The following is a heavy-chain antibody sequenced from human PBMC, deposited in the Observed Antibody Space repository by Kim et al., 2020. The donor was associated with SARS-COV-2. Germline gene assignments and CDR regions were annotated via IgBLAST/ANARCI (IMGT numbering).Heavy chain of an antibody. Sequence: PTLKGRVTISVDTSKNQFSLKLSSGTAADTAVYYCARHRGYYDSSGYPDYWGQGTLVTVSS. D-gene: IGHD3-22*01. V-gene: IGHV4-59*08. CDR3: ARHRGYYDSSGYPDY. J-gene: IGHJ4*02.